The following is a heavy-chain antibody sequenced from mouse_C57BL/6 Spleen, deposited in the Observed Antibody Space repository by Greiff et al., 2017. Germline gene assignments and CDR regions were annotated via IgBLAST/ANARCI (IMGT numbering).Heavy chain of an antibody. Sequence: QVQLQQSGPELVRPGASVKISCKAPGYTFTSHCMQWVRQRPGQGLEWIGGIFPGSGSTYYNEKFQGKATLTVDTSSSTAYMQLSSLTSEDSAVYFCARGAYYSKPGAMDDWGKGASVTV. CDR3: ARGAYYSKPGAMDD. V-gene: IGHV1-56*01. CDR1: GYTFTSHC. D-gene: IGHD2-5*01. J-gene: IGHJ4*01. CDR2: IFPGSGST.